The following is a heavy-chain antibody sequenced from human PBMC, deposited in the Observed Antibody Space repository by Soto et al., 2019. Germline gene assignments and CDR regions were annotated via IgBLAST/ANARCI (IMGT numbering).Heavy chain of an antibody. Sequence: ASVKVSCKASGGTFSSYAISWVRQAPGQGLEWMGGIIPIFGTANYAQKFQGRVTITADKSTSTAYMELSSLRSEDTAVYYCASRYCSSTSCYAAPFPSWFDPWGQGTLVTVSS. CDR2: IIPIFGTA. J-gene: IGHJ5*02. D-gene: IGHD2-2*01. V-gene: IGHV1-69*06. CDR1: GGTFSSYA. CDR3: ASRYCSSTSCYAAPFPSWFDP.